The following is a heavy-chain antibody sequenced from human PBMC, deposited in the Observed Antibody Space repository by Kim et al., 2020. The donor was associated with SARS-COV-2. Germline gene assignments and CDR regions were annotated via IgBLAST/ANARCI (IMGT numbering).Heavy chain of an antibody. CDR1: GYTFSDES. CDR3: ATTPGVSSRRYGMDV. D-gene: IGHD6-19*01. J-gene: IGHJ6*02. V-gene: IGHV1-24*01. CDR2: IDPKNRNT. Sequence: ASVKVSCKASGYTFSDESMNWVRQAPGKGLEWMGGIDPKNRNTIYAQNFQGRITMTEDTSTDTAYMEVSSLRPEDTAVYYCATTPGVSSRRYGMDVWGQGTTVTVSS.